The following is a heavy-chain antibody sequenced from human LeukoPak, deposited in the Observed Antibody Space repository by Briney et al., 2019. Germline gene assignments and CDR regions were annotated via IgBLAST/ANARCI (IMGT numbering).Heavy chain of an antibody. CDR2: IYISGST. CDR3: ARRTPNYDFWSGYFNFDY. D-gene: IGHD3-3*01. Sequence: PSETLSLTCTVSGGSISSYYWSWIRQPAGKGLEWIGRIYISGSTNYNPPLKSRVTISVDTSKNQFSLKLSSVTAADTAVYYCARRTPNYDFWSGYFNFDYWGQGTLVTVSS. J-gene: IGHJ4*02. V-gene: IGHV4-4*07. CDR1: GGSISSYY.